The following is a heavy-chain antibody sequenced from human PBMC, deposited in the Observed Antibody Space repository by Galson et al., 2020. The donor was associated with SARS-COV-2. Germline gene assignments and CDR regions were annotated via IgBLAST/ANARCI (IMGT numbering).Heavy chain of an antibody. V-gene: IGHV4-31*03. CDR1: GVSMSSGGYY. Sequence: SETLSLTCIVSGVSMSSGGYYWAWIRQHPGKGLEWIGYIYDSGRTQYNPSLKSRVTISRDTSKNHFSLNLNSVTAAATGVYYCARAQPLELTFGVLGSVSYAIWGQETVFTVS. CDR3: ARAQPLELTFGVLGSVSYAI. J-gene: IGHJ4*02. D-gene: IGHD3-16*01. CDR2: IYDSGRT.